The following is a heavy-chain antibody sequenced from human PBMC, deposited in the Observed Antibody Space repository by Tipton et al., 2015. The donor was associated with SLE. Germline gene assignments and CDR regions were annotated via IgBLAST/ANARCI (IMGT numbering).Heavy chain of an antibody. J-gene: IGHJ4*02. V-gene: IGHV4-39*07. Sequence: TLSLTCTVSGGSISSSSYYLGWIRQPPGKGLEWIGSIYYSGSTYSNPSLKSRATISVDTSKNQFSLKLRSVTAADTAVYYCAGHPIPTTYYYDSSGYYYFDYWGQGTLVTVSS. CDR3: AGHPIPTTYYYDSSGYYYFDY. CDR1: GGSISSSSYY. CDR2: IYYSGST. D-gene: IGHD3-22*01.